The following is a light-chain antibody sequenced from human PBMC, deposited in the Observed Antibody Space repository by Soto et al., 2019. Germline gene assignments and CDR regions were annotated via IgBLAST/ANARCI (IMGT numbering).Light chain of an antibody. J-gene: IGKJ4*01. V-gene: IGKV1-39*01. CDR2: AAF. Sequence: DIQMTQSPSYLSASVGDRVTIACRASQNIRTYLNWYQQNPGKAPKLLIYAAFNLHSGVPSRFSGCGSATDFTLYISSLLPEDFATCYCHQAYSKNPFGGGTNVEIK. CDR1: QNIRTY. CDR3: HQAYSKNP.